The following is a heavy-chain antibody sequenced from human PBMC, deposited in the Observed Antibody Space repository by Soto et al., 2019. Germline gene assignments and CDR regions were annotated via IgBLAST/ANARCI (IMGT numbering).Heavy chain of an antibody. CDR1: GFTFSSYS. CDR3: ARNLYCSGGSCPWGY. J-gene: IGHJ4*02. Sequence: EVQLVESGGGLVQPGGSLRLSCAASGFTFSSYSMNWVRQTPGKGLEWVSYISSGGVTIYYADSVKGRFTVSRGNAKDSLYLQMNSLRAEDTAVYYCARNLYCSGGSCPWGYWGQGTLVTVSS. D-gene: IGHD2-15*01. V-gene: IGHV3-48*01. CDR2: ISSGGVTI.